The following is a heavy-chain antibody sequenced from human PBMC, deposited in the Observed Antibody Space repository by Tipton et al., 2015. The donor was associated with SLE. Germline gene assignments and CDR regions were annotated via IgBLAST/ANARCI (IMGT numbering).Heavy chain of an antibody. Sequence: GLVKPSETLSLTCTVSGDSIGTYYWSWVRQPPGKGLEWIGYIYYSESTNYNPSLESRVTISVHTSKNQFSLELTSVTAADTAVYYCARALGTRGNPYYYYYMDVWGKGTTVTVSS. CDR3: ARALGTRGNPYYYYYMDV. CDR2: IYYSEST. V-gene: IGHV4-59*08. J-gene: IGHJ6*03. D-gene: IGHD3-10*01. CDR1: GDSIGTYY.